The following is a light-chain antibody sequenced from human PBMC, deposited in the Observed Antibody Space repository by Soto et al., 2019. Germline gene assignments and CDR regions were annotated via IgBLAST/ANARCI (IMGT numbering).Light chain of an antibody. Sequence: EIVLTQSPATLSLSPGERATLSCRASQSVSSYLASYQQKPGQAPRLLIYDASNRATGIPARFSGSGSGTDFTLTISRLEPEDFAVYYCKQRSTWPPYTFGQGTKLEIK. V-gene: IGKV3-11*01. CDR1: QSVSSY. J-gene: IGKJ2*01. CDR3: KQRSTWPPYT. CDR2: DAS.